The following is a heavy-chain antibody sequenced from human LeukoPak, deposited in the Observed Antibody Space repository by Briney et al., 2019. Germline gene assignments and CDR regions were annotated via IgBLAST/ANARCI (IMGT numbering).Heavy chain of an antibody. J-gene: IGHJ6*02. CDR1: GGTFSSYA. CDR3: ARSYSYFYYGMDV. Sequence: GASVKVSCKASGGTFSSYAISWVRQAPGQGLEWMGGIIPIFGTANYAQKFQGRVTITADESTSTAYMELSSLRSEDTAVYYCARSYSYFYYGMDVWGQGTTVTVSS. CDR2: IIPIFGTA. V-gene: IGHV1-69*13.